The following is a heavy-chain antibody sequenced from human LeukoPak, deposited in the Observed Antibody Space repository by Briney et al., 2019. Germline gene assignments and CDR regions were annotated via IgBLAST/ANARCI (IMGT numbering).Heavy chain of an antibody. D-gene: IGHD1-26*01. J-gene: IGHJ4*02. V-gene: IGHV3-23*01. CDR3: AKARGGSYSVPAHHFGY. CDR1: GFTFSSYA. Sequence: GGSLRLSCEASGFTFSSYAMTWVRQAPGKGLEWVSAITDSGGSTYYAGSVKGRFTISRDKSRNTVYLQMDSLRAEDTAVYYCAKARGGSYSVPAHHFGYWGQGTLVTVSS. CDR2: ITDSGGST.